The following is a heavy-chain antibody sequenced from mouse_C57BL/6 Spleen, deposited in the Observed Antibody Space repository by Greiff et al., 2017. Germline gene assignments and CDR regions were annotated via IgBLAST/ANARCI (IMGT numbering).Heavy chain of an antibody. D-gene: IGHD2-1*01. CDR1: GYTFTSYW. V-gene: IGHV1-55*01. CDR2: IYPGSGST. J-gene: IGHJ2*01. Sequence: VQLQQPGAELVKPGASVKMSCKASGYTFTSYWITWVKQRPGQGLEWIGDIYPGSGSTNYNEKFKSKATLTVDTSSSTAYMQLSSLTSEDSAVNYCARDRDYGNPFDYWGQGTTLTVSS. CDR3: ARDRDYGNPFDY.